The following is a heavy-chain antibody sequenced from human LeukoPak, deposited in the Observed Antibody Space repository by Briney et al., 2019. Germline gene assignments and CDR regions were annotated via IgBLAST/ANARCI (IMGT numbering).Heavy chain of an antibody. CDR3: ARDPYYYDSSGQRGAFDI. CDR2: INPNSGGT. Sequence: ASVKVSCKASGYTFTGYYMHWVRQAPGQGLGWMGWINPNSGGTNYARKLQGWVTMTRDTSISTAYMELSRLRSDDTAVYYCARDPYYYDSSGQRGAFDIWGQGTMVTVSS. D-gene: IGHD3-22*01. V-gene: IGHV1-2*04. J-gene: IGHJ3*02. CDR1: GYTFTGYY.